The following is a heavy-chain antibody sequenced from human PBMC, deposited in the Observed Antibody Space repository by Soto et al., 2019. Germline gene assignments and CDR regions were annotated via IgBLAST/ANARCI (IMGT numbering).Heavy chain of an antibody. CDR1: GGSISSGGYS. D-gene: IGHD3-22*01. CDR2: IYHSGST. Sequence: SGTLSLTCAVSGGSISSGGYSWSWIRQPPGKGLEWIGYIYHSGSTYYNPSLKSRVTISVDRSKNQFSLKLSSVTAADTAVYYCARGGVDYYDSSGYYFSPYYFDYWGQGXLVTVSS. CDR3: ARGGVDYYDSSGYYFSPYYFDY. V-gene: IGHV4-30-2*01. J-gene: IGHJ4*02.